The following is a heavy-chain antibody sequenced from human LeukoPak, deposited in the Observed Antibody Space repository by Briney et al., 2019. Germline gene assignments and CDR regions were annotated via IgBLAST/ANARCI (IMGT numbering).Heavy chain of an antibody. CDR3: AKAQYSSSWYWFDP. D-gene: IGHD6-13*01. CDR2: ISGSGGST. CDR1: GFTFSSYA. J-gene: IGHJ5*02. Sequence: GESLRLSCIASGFTFSSYAMSWVRQAPGKGLEWVSAISGSGGSTYYADSVKGRFTISRDNSKNTLYLQMNSLRAEDTAVYYCAKAQYSSSWYWFDPWGQGTLVTVPS. V-gene: IGHV3-23*01.